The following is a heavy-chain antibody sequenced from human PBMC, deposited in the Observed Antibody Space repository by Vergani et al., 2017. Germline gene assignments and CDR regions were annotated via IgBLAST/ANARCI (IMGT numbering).Heavy chain of an antibody. CDR3: ARGADYDLAEYFQH. D-gene: IGHD4-17*01. Sequence: QVQLVQSGAEVKKPGASVKVSCKASGYTFTSYYMHWVRQAPGQGLEWMGGIIPIFGTANYAQKFQGRVTITADESTSTAYMELSSLRSEDTAVYYCARGADYDLAEYFQHWGQGTLVTVSS. CDR2: IIPIFGTA. V-gene: IGHV1-69*01. CDR1: GYTFTSYY. J-gene: IGHJ1*01.